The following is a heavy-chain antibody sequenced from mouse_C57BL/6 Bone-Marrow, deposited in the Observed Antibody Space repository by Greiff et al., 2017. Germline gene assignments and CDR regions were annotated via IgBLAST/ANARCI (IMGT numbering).Heavy chain of an antibody. CDR3: TKSIYYDYDAWFAY. D-gene: IGHD2-4*01. CDR1: GYTFTDYE. CDR2: IDPATGGT. V-gene: IGHV1-15*01. J-gene: IGHJ3*01. Sequence: QVQLQQSGAELVRPGASVTLSCKASGYTFTDYEMHWVKQTPVHGLEWIGAIDPATGGTAYNQKFKGKAILTADKSSSTAYMELRSLTSEDSGVYYGTKSIYYDYDAWFAYWGQGTLVTVSA.